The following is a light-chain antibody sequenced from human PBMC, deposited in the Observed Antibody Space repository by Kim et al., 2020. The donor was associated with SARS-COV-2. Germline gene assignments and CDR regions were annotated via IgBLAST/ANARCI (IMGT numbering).Light chain of an antibody. CDR3: QQYDNWPLT. CDR2: SAS. V-gene: IGKV3-15*01. Sequence: VSPGERATLSCRASQSVSSNFAWYQQKPGQAPRLLIYSASTTAAGIPARFSGSGSGTEFTLTISSLQSEDFAIYYCQQYDNWPLTFGGGTKVDIK. J-gene: IGKJ4*01. CDR1: QSVSSN.